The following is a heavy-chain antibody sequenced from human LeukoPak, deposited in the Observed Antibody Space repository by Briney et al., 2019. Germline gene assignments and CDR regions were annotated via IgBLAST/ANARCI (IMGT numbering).Heavy chain of an antibody. CDR3: ARGSGEYSSSRVPHYYYYYMDV. D-gene: IGHD6-13*01. CDR2: IYTSGST. J-gene: IGHJ6*03. Sequence: SETLSLTCTVSGGSISSGSYYWSWIRQPAGKGLEWIGRIYTSGSTNYNPSPKSRVTISVDTSKNQFSLKLSSVTAADTAVYYCARGSGEYSSSRVPHYYYYYMDVWGKGTTVTVSS. V-gene: IGHV4-61*02. CDR1: GGSISSGSYY.